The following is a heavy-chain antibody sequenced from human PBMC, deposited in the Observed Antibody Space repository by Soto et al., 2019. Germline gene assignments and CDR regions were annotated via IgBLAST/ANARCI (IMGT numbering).Heavy chain of an antibody. D-gene: IGHD3-22*01. V-gene: IGHV5-10-1*01. CDR3: ARQIYDSDTGPNFQYYFDF. CDR2: IDPSDSQT. CDR1: GYSFAGYL. J-gene: IGHJ4*02. Sequence: GESLKISCKGSGYSFAGYLITWVRQKPVKGLEWMGRIDPSDSQTYYSPSFRGHVTISVTKSITTVFLQWSSLRASDTAMYYCARQIYDSDTGPNFQYYFDFFGQGTPFTFSS.